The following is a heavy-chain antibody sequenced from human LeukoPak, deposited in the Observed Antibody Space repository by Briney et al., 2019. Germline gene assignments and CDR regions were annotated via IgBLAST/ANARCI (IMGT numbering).Heavy chain of an antibody. CDR2: ISYDGSNK. V-gene: IGHV3-30*18. D-gene: IGHD5-12*01. CDR1: GFTFSSYG. CDR3: AKGPWLLDY. J-gene: IGHJ4*02. Sequence: GRSLRLSCAASGFTFSSYGMHWVRQAPGKGLEWVAVISYDGSNKYYADSVKGRFTISRDNSKNTLYLQMNSLRAEDTAVYYCAKGPWLLDYWGQGTLVTVSS.